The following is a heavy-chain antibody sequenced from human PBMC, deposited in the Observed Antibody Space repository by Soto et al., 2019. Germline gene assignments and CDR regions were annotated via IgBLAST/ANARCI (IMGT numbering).Heavy chain of an antibody. CDR2: ISAYNGNT. D-gene: IGHD3-10*01. J-gene: IGHJ4*02. V-gene: IGHV1-18*01. Sequence: QVQLVQSGAEVKKPGASVKVSCKASGYTFTSYGISWVRQAPGQGLEWMGWISAYNGNTNYAQKLQGRVTMTTDTSTSTAYMGLRRLRSDDTAVYYFSRDEGDGSGSYYGYWGQGTLVTVSS. CDR3: SRDEGDGSGSYYGY. CDR1: GYTFTSYG.